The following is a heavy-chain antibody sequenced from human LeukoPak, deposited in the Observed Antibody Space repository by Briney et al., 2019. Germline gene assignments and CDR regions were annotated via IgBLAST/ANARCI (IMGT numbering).Heavy chain of an antibody. Sequence: GASVKVSFKASGYTFTSYYMHWVRQAPGQGLEWMGIINPSGGSTNYAQKLQGRVTMTTDTSTSTAYMELRSLRSDDTAVYYCARGDYYDSSPTPLFDYWGQGTLVTVSS. CDR3: ARGDYYDSSPTPLFDY. V-gene: IGHV1-46*01. CDR2: INPSGGST. CDR1: GYTFTSYY. D-gene: IGHD3-22*01. J-gene: IGHJ4*02.